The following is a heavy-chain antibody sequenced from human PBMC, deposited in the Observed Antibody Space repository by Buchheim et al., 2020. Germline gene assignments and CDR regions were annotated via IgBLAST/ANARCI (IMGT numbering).Heavy chain of an antibody. CDR3: ARGYNYVRGSYRYFDY. Sequence: QVQLQESGPGLVKPSQTLSLTCTVSGASISTGDYYWSWIRQPPGKGLKWIGYIYYSGTTYYNPSLTSRVTISVDTSNNAFSLKLSSVTAADTAVYYCARGYNYVRGSYRYFDYWGQGTL. CDR2: IYYSGTT. CDR1: GASISTGDYY. V-gene: IGHV4-30-4*01. J-gene: IGHJ4*02. D-gene: IGHD3-16*02.